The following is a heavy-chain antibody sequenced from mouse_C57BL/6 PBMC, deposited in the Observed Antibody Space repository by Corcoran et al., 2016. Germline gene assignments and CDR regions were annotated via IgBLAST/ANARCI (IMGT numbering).Heavy chain of an antibody. CDR3: ARDSNWYLDV. CDR1: GYTFTTYG. J-gene: IGHJ1*03. V-gene: IGHV9-3*01. CDR2: INTYSGVP. Sequence: QIQLVQSGPELKKPGETVKISCKASGYTFTTYGMSWVKQAPGKGLKWMGWINTYSGVPTYADDFKGRFAFSLETSASTAYLQINNLKNEDTATYFCARDSNWYLDVWGTGTRSPSPQ. D-gene: IGHD2-5*01.